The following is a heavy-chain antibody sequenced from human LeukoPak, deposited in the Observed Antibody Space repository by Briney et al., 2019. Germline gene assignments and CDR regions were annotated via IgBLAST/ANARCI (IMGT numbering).Heavy chain of an antibody. V-gene: IGHV4-38-2*02. CDR1: GYSISSGYY. CDR3: AREGQLPTSYNWFDP. J-gene: IGHJ5*02. Sequence: SETLSLTCAVSGYSISSGYYWGWIRQPPGKGLEWIGSIYHSGSTYHNPSLKSRVTISVDTSKNQFSLKLSSVTAADTAVYYCAREGQLPTSYNWFDPWGQGTLVTVSS. D-gene: IGHD2-2*01. CDR2: IYHSGST.